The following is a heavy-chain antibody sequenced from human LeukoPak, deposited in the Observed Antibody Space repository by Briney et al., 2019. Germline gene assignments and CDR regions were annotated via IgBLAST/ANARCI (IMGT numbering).Heavy chain of an antibody. D-gene: IGHD1/OR15-1a*01. V-gene: IGHV3-30*03. CDR1: GFTFSNFG. CDR3: ASGRQIEHAGYFDY. Sequence: GGSLRLSCAASGFTFSNFGIHWVRQAPGKGLEWVAVISYDGSNKYYSDSVKGRFTISRDDSKNTLYLQMNSLRPEDTAVYYCASGRQIEHAGYFDYWGQGTLVTVSS. J-gene: IGHJ4*02. CDR2: ISYDGSNK.